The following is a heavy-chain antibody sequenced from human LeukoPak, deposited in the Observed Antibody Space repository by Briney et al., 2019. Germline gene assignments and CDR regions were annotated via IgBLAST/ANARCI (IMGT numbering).Heavy chain of an antibody. Sequence: GGSLRLSCAASGFTFSNYWMTWVRQAPGKGLEWVANIKEDGNEKHYVDSVKGRFTISRDNAKNSLYLQMNSLRAEDTAVYYCARDLGVAAAGTVGYFDYWGQGTLVTVSP. CDR3: ARDLGVAAAGTVGYFDY. CDR1: GFTFSNYW. V-gene: IGHV3-7*03. D-gene: IGHD6-13*01. J-gene: IGHJ4*02. CDR2: IKEDGNEK.